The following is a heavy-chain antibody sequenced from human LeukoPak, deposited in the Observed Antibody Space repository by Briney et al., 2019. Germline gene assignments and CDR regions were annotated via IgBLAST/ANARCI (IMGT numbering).Heavy chain of an antibody. Sequence: SETLSLTCTVSGGSISSYYWSWIRQPPGKGLEWIGYIYYSGSTNYNPSLKSRVTISVDTSKNQFSLKLSSVTAADTAVYYCARHHRDMVYAFDWFDPWGQGTLVTVSS. V-gene: IGHV4-59*01. D-gene: IGHD2-8*01. J-gene: IGHJ5*02. CDR1: GGSISSYY. CDR2: IYYSGST. CDR3: ARHHRDMVYAFDWFDP.